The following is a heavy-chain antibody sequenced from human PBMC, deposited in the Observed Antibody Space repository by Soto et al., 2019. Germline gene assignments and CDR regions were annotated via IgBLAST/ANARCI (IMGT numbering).Heavy chain of an antibody. CDR3: ARDRSTYGGGGTGEVKENWFDP. CDR1: GGSFSGYY. V-gene: IGHV4-34*01. J-gene: IGHJ5*02. Sequence: SETLSLTCAVYGGSFSGYYWSWIRQPPGKGLEWIGEINHSGSTNYNPSLKSRVTISVDTSKNQFSLKLNSVTTADTAVYYCARDRSTYGGGGTGEVKENWFDPWGPGTMVTVSS. CDR2: INHSGST. D-gene: IGHD2-8*01.